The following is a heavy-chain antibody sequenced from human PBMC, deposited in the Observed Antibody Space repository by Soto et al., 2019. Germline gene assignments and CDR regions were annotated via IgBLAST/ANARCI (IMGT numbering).Heavy chain of an antibody. V-gene: IGHV1-2*04. CDR3: ARDLGSGPTFDY. J-gene: IGHJ4*02. CDR2: INPNSGGT. CDR1: GYTFTAFY. D-gene: IGHD5-12*01. Sequence: AASVKVSCKTSGYTFTAFYMHWVRQAPGQGLEWMGWINPNSGGTNYAQKFQGWVTMTRDTSISTAYMELSRLRSDDTAVYYCARDLGSGPTFDYWGQGTLVTVSS.